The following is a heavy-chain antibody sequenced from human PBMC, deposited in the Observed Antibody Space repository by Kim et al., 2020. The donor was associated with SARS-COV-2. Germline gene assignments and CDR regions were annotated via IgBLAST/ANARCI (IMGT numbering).Heavy chain of an antibody. CDR3: ATLQYSTSPFDP. V-gene: IGHV4-39*01. D-gene: IGHD2-2*01. CDR2: IYYSGST. CDR1: GGSISGSGYY. Sequence: SETLSLTCTVSGGSISGSGYYWGWIRQPPGKELEWIGNIYYSGSTCYNPSLKSRVTIAVDTSKSQFSLKLSSVTAADTAVYYCATLQYSTSPFDPWGQGTLVTVSS. J-gene: IGHJ5*02.